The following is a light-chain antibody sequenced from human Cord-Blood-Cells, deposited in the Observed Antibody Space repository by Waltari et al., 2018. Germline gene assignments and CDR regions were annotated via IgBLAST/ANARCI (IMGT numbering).Light chain of an antibody. CDR2: EGS. J-gene: IGLJ2*01. Sequence: QSALTPPASVSGSPGQSITISCTGTSSDFGSYNLVSWYQQHPGKAPKLMIYEGSKRPSGVSKRVSGSKSGNTASLTISGLQAEDEADYYCCSYAGSSTFVFGGGTKLTVL. CDR3: CSYAGSSTFV. CDR1: SSDFGSYNL. V-gene: IGLV2-23*03.